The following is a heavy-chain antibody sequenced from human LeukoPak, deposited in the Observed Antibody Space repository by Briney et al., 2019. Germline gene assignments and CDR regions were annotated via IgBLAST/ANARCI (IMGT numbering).Heavy chain of an antibody. J-gene: IGHJ4*02. CDR1: GFSLSGYW. CDR2: NNGDGSTT. V-gene: IGHV3-74*01. D-gene: IGHD1-26*01. Sequence: GGSLRLSCVASGFSLSGYWMYWVRQAPGKGLMYISRNNGDGSTTNYADVVKGRFTMSRDNVKNTLYLQMNSLRVEDTAVYYCAKEQVVSPPWVSYFDYWGQGTLVTVSS. CDR3: AKEQVVSPPWVSYFDY.